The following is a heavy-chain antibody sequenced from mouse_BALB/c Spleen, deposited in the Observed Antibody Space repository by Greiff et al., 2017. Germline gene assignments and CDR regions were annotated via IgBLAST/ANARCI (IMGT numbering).Heavy chain of an antibody. CDR3: ARDILDGNFFYYAMDY. CDR2: IRNKANGYTT. J-gene: IGHJ4*01. CDR1: GFTFTDYY. V-gene: IGHV7-3*02. Sequence: DVMLVESGGGLVQPGGSLRLSCATSGFTFTDYYMSWVRQPPGKALEWLGFIRNKANGYTTEYSASVKGRFTISRDNSQSILYLQMNTLRAEDNATYYYARDILDGNFFYYAMDYWGQGTSVTVSS. D-gene: IGHD2-1*01.